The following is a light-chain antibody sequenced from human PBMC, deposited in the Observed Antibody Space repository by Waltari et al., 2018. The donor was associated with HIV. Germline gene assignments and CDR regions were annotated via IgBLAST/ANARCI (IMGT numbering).Light chain of an antibody. Sequence: QSAPPPPASVSGSPGQSITISCNGTTSHIGGYNYVSWYQRHPDKAPKLIIFGVSNRPSGISSRFSGSKSGNTASLTISGLQAEDEADYYCCSYTKLTTHYVLFGGGTKLTVL. CDR1: TSHIGGYNY. CDR2: GVS. V-gene: IGLV2-14*03. J-gene: IGLJ3*02. CDR3: CSYTKLTTHYVL.